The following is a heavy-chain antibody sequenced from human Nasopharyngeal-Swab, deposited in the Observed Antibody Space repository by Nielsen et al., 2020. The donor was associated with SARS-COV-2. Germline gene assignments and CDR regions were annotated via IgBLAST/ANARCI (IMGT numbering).Heavy chain of an antibody. Sequence: LSLTCAASGFTFSSYWMHWVRQAPGKGLVWVSRINADGSYTSHADSVKGRFTISRDNAKNTLYLQMNSLRVEDTAVYYCVTFGIDWSLAYWGQGTLVTVSS. J-gene: IGHJ4*02. CDR2: INADGSYT. CDR1: GFTFSSYW. CDR3: VTFGIDWSLAY. D-gene: IGHD2-21*01. V-gene: IGHV3-74*01.